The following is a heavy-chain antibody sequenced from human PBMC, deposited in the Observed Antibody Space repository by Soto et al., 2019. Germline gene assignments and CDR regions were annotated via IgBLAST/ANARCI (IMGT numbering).Heavy chain of an antibody. CDR1: GGSISSYY. V-gene: IGHV4-59*08. CDR3: ARHGSSSWYYFDY. Sequence: SETLSLTCTVSGGSISSYYWSWIRQPPGKGLEWIGYIYYSGSTNYNPSLKSRVTISVDTSKNQFSLKLSSVTAADTAVYYCARHGSSSWYYFDYWGQGTLVTVSS. J-gene: IGHJ4*02. D-gene: IGHD6-13*01. CDR2: IYYSGST.